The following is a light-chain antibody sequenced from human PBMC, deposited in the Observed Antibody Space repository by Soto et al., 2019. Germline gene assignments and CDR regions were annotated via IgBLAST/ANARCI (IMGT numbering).Light chain of an antibody. CDR2: LEGSGSY. CDR3: ETWDSNTNWV. V-gene: IGLV4-60*02. CDR1: SGHSSYN. Sequence: QPVLTQSSSASASLGSSVKLTCTLSSGHSSYNIAWHQQQPGKAPRYLMKLEGSGSYNKGSGVPDRFSGSSSGADRYLTISNLQFEDEADYYCETWDSNTNWVFGGGTKLTVL. J-gene: IGLJ3*02.